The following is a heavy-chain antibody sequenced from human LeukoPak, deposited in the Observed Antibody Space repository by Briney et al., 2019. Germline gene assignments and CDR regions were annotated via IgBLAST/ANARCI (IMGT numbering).Heavy chain of an antibody. Sequence: SQTLSLTCTVSGGSISSGSYYWSWIRQPAGKGLEWIGRIYTSGSTNYNPSLKSRVTISVDTSKNQFSLKLSSVTAADTAVYYCARGQSDDYVWGSYRFLLDYYYYYMDVWGKGTTVTVSS. CDR1: GGSISSGSYY. J-gene: IGHJ6*03. D-gene: IGHD3-16*02. CDR3: ARGQSDDYVWGSYRFLLDYYYYYMDV. V-gene: IGHV4-61*02. CDR2: IYTSGST.